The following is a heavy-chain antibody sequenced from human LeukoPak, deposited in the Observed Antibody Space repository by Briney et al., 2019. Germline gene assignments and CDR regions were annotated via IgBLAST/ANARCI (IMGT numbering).Heavy chain of an antibody. CDR3: AGGPQKAYDFVSGSYRYHFDY. CDR1: GYTFTGYY. J-gene: IGHJ4*02. CDR2: INPNSGGT. D-gene: IGHD3-16*02. Sequence: ASVKVSCKASGYTFTGYYMHWVRQAPGQGLEWMGWINPNSGGTNYAQKFQGRVTMTRDTSISTAYMELSRLRSDDTAVYYCAGGPQKAYDFVSGSYRYHFDYWGQGTLVTVSS. V-gene: IGHV1-2*02.